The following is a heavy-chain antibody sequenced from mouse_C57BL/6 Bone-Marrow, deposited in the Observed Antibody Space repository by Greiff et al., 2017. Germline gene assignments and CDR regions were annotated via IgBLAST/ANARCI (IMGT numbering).Heavy chain of an antibody. CDR2: INPYNGGT. CDR3: ARGGFAY. Sequence: EVQVVESGPVLVKPGASVKMSCKASGYTFTDYYMNWVKQSHGKSLEWIGVINPYNGGTSYNQKFKGKATLTVDKSSSTAYMELNSLTSEDSAVYYCARGGFAYWGQGTLVTVSA. V-gene: IGHV1-19*01. J-gene: IGHJ3*01. CDR1: GYTFTDYY.